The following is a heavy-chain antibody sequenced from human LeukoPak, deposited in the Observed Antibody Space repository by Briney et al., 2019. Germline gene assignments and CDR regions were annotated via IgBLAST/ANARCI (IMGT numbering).Heavy chain of an antibody. CDR3: ARAKTYDSSGYSLDY. CDR1: GYSFTSYW. Sequence: KSGESLKISCKDSGYSFTSYWIGWVRQMPGKGLEWMGIIYPGDSDTRYSPSFQGQVTISADKSISTAYLQWSSLKASDTAMYYCARAKTYDSSGYSLDYWGQGTLVTVSS. J-gene: IGHJ4*02. CDR2: IYPGDSDT. D-gene: IGHD3-22*01. V-gene: IGHV5-51*01.